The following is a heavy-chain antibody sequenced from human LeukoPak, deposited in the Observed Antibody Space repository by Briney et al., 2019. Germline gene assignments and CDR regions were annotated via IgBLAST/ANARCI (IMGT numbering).Heavy chain of an antibody. CDR1: GYTFTSYY. D-gene: IGHD2-2*01. Sequence: ASVKVSCKASGYTFTSYYMHWVRQAPGQGLEWMGIINPSGGSTSYAQKFQGRVTMTRDTSTSTVYMEVSSLRSEDTAVYYCARDPTPDIVVVPAAMDRAAMYDYWGQGTLVTVSS. V-gene: IGHV1-46*01. J-gene: IGHJ4*02. CDR3: ARDPTPDIVVVPAAMDRAAMYDY. CDR2: INPSGGST.